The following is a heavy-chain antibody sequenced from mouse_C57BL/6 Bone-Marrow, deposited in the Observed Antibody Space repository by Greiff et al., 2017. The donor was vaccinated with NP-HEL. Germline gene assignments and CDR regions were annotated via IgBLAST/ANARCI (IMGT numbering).Heavy chain of an antibody. V-gene: IGHV7-1*01. J-gene: IGHJ2*01. Sequence: EVKVVESGGGLVQSGRSLRLSCATSGFTFSDFYMEWVRQAPGKGLEWIAASRNKANDYTTEYSASVKGRFIVSRDTSQSILYLQMNALRAEDTAIYYCARDASITTVVAVGGQGTTLTVSS. CDR2: SRNKANDYTT. CDR1: GFTFSDFY. CDR3: ARDASITTVVAV. D-gene: IGHD1-1*01.